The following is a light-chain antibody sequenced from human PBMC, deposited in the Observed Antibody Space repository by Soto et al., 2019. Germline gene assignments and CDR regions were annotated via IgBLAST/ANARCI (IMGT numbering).Light chain of an antibody. Sequence: EIVLTQSPGTLSLSPGERATLSCRASQSVTSSYLAWYQQKPGQAPRLLIYGASIRATGIPDRFSASGSGTDYTLTISSLEPEDVAVYYCQQYGSSPMYTFGQGTKLEIK. CDR3: QQYGSSPMYT. J-gene: IGKJ2*01. CDR2: GAS. V-gene: IGKV3-20*01. CDR1: QSVTSSY.